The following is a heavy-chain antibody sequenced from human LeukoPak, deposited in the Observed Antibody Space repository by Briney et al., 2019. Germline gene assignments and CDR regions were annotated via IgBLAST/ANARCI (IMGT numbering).Heavy chain of an antibody. V-gene: IGHV4-34*01. CDR3: ARGIGQSH. Sequence: SETLSLTCAVYGGSFSGYYWSWIRQPPGKGLEWIGEINHSGSTNYNPSLKSRVTISVDTSKNQFSLKLSSVTAADTAVYYCARGIGQSHWGQGTLVTVSP. CDR1: GGSFSGYY. CDR2: INHSGST. J-gene: IGHJ4*02. D-gene: IGHD1-26*01.